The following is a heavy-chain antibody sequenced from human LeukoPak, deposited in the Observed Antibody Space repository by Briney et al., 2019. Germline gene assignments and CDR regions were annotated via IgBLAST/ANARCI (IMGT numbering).Heavy chain of an antibody. CDR1: GFTFSSYE. J-gene: IGHJ4*02. D-gene: IGHD2-2*01. CDR2: ISYDGSNI. CDR3: ARDRVRSVVVPAAPQDY. V-gene: IGHV3-30*04. Sequence: GGSLRLSCAASGFTFSSYEMNWVRQAPGQGLEWVAVISYDGSNIYYADSVKGRFTISRDNSKNTLYLQMNSLRDADTAVYYCARDRVRSVVVPAAPQDYWGQGTLVTVSS.